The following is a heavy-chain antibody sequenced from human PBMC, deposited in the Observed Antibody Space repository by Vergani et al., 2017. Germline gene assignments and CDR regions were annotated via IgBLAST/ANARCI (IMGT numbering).Heavy chain of an antibody. V-gene: IGHV3-48*01. Sequence: EVQLVESGGGLVQPGGSLRLSCAASGFTFSSYSMNWVRQAPGKGLEWVSYISSSSSTIYYADSVKGRFTISRDNAKNSLYLQMNSLRAEDTAVYYCARGGLPITFGGVRGRGYAFDIWGQGTMVTVSS. CDR2: ISSSSSTI. CDR1: GFTFSSYS. J-gene: IGHJ3*02. CDR3: ARGGLPITFGGVRGRGYAFDI. D-gene: IGHD3-16*01.